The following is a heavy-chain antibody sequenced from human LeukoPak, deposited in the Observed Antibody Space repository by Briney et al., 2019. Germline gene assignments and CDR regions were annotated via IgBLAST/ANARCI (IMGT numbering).Heavy chain of an antibody. J-gene: IGHJ5*02. CDR3: VRGAGPLFDP. Sequence: PGGSLRLSCAASGSTFSDHYMSWIRQAPGKGLEWLSYITSSSTTTSYADYVKGRFTVSRDNAKNSLYLQMNGLRADDTAVYYCVRGAGPLFDPWGQGTLVTVSS. CDR1: GSTFSDHY. CDR2: ITSSSTTT. V-gene: IGHV3-11*01.